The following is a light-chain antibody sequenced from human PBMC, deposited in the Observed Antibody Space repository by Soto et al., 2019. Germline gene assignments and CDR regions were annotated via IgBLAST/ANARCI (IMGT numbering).Light chain of an antibody. V-gene: IGLV2-14*03. CDR1: SSDVGGYNH. J-gene: IGLJ2*01. Sequence: QSALTQPASVSGSPGQSITISCTGTSSDVGGYNHVSWYQQHPGKAPKLLIYSNNQRPSGVTDRFSGSKSGTSASLAISGLQSEDEADYYCAAWDDSLNGVLFGGGTQLTVL. CDR2: SNN. CDR3: AAWDDSLNGVL.